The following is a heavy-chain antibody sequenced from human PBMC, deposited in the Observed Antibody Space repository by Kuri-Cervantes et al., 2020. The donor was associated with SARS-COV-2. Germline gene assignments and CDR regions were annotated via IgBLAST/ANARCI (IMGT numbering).Heavy chain of an antibody. J-gene: IGHJ3*02. CDR1: GFTFSSYG. V-gene: IGHV3-30*02. CDR3: AKDYWRSTSCNAFYI. D-gene: IGHD2-2*01. CDR2: IRYDGSNI. Sequence: AETLSLTCAASGFTFSSYGMHWVRQAPGKGLEWVALIRYDGSNIYYADSVKGRFTIPRDNSKNTLYLQMNSLRAEDTAVYYRAKDYWRSTSCNAFYIWGQGTMVTVSS.